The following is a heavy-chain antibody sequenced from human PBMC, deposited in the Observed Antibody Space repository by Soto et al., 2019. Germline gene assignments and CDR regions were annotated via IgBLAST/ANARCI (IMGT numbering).Heavy chain of an antibody. J-gene: IGHJ6*02. Sequence: GGSLRLSCAASGFTFSSYGMHWVRQAPGKGLEWVAVISYDGSNKYYADSVKGRFTISRDNSKNTLYLQMNSLRAEDTAVYYCAKEELKSSWYDADYYYGMDVWGQGTTVTVSS. V-gene: IGHV3-30*18. D-gene: IGHD6-13*01. CDR1: GFTFSSYG. CDR3: AKEELKSSWYDADYYYGMDV. CDR2: ISYDGSNK.